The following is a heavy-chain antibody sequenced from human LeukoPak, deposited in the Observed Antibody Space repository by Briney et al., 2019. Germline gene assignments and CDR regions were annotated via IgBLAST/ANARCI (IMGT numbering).Heavy chain of an antibody. J-gene: IGHJ4*02. CDR2: INAGNGNT. V-gene: IGHV1-3*01. CDR3: AREVTYSSGFDY. Sequence: GASVKVSCKASGYTFTSYAMHWVRQAPGQRLEWMGWINAGNGNTKYSQKFQGRVAITRDTSASTAYMELSSLRSEDTAVYYCAREVTYSSGFDYWGQGTLVTVSS. CDR1: GYTFTSYA. D-gene: IGHD6-19*01.